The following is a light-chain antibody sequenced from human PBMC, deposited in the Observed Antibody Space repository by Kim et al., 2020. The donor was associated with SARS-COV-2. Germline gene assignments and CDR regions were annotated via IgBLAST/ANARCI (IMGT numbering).Light chain of an antibody. CDR3: HQYDSNSPYT. Sequence: ATVGDRATITCRASQNIHTWLAWYQQKPGKAPNLLIYDASRLESGVPSRFSGSGSGTECTLTIRGLQPDDFATYYCHQYDSNSPYTFGQGTKLEIK. CDR1: QNIHTW. V-gene: IGKV1-5*01. CDR2: DAS. J-gene: IGKJ2*01.